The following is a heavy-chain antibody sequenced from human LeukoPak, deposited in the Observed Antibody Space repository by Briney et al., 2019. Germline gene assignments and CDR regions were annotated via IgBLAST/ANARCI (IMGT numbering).Heavy chain of an antibody. D-gene: IGHD6-19*01. CDR1: GGSFSGYY. CDR2: INHSGST. CDR3: ARSIAVAGTQSEYFQH. V-gene: IGHV4-34*01. J-gene: IGHJ1*01. Sequence: KPSETLSLTCAVYGGSFSGYYWSWIRQPPGKGLEWIGEINHSGSTNYNPSLKSRVTISVDTSKNQFSLKLSSVTAADTAVYYCARSIAVAGTQSEYFQHWGQGTLVTVSS.